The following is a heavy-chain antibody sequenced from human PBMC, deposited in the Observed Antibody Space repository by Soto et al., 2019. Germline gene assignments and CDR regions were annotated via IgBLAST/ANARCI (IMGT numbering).Heavy chain of an antibody. D-gene: IGHD2-15*01. CDR2: TSTYNGDT. Sequence: QVQLVQSGAEVRKPGASVKVSCKASGYTFSTSGMSWLLQAPGQGLEMMGWTSTYNGDTNDAPKFQDRVTMTSDTSTSTVYMELRSLRSDDTAVYYCARAGAAPYYYSGMDVWGQGTRVTGSS. CDR1: GYTFSTSG. V-gene: IGHV1-18*01. J-gene: IGHJ6*02. CDR3: ARAGAAPYYYSGMDV.